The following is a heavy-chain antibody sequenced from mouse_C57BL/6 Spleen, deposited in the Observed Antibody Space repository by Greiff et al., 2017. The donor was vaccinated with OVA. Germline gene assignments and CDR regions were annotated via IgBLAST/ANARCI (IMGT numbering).Heavy chain of an antibody. V-gene: IGHV1-15*01. D-gene: IGHD1-2*01. CDR3: TTTAGVEVY. CDR2: IDPETGGT. CDR1: GFTFTDYE. J-gene: IGHJ4*01. Sequence: QVQLQQSGAELVRPGASVTLSCKASGFTFTDYEMHWVKQTPVHGLEWIGAIDPETGGTAYTQKFKGKATLTADKSSSTAYMELRSLTSEDSAVYYCTTTAGVEVYWGQGTSVTVSS.